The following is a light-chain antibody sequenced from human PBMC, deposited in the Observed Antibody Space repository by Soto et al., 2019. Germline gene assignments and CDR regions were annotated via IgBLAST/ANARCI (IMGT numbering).Light chain of an antibody. Sequence: DIRLTQAASFLSASSGDRVSITCGASQAISSYLAWYQQKPGKAPKLLIYAASTLQSGVPSRFSGSGYGTDFNLTISCLQSEDFATYDCQQYYSYPFTFGGGTKVDIK. CDR2: AAS. CDR1: QAISSY. CDR3: QQYYSYPFT. V-gene: IGKV1-9*01. J-gene: IGKJ4*01.